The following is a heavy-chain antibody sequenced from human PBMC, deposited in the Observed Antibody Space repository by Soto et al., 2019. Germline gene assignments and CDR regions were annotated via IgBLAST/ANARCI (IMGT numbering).Heavy chain of an antibody. Sequence: SETLSLTCTVSGGSVTSYYWSWIRQPPGKGMELIGYLYYSGSTSYNPSLKSRVTMSVDMSKNQFSLTLTPVTAADTAIYYCARGRDDLTSVPFDYWGQGTPVTVSS. D-gene: IGHD3-3*01. V-gene: IGHV4-59*02. CDR3: ARGRDDLTSVPFDY. CDR1: GGSVTSYY. J-gene: IGHJ4*02. CDR2: LYYSGST.